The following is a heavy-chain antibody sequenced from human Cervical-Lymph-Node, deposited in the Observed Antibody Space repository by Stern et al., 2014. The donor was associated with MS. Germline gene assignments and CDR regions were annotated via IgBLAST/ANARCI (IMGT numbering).Heavy chain of an antibody. V-gene: IGHV3-23*04. D-gene: IGHD3-22*01. Sequence: EVQLVESGGGLVQPGGSLRLSCAASGFTFNTYGISWVRQAPGKGLEWVSGISGSGRNTYYADSVKGRFTISRDTSKNTAFLQMSSLRAEDTAVYYCASRPGEFDSDGSGYWFVFDYWGQGTLVTVSS. CDR2: ISGSGRNT. CDR3: ASRPGEFDSDGSGYWFVFDY. CDR1: GFTFNTYG. J-gene: IGHJ4*02.